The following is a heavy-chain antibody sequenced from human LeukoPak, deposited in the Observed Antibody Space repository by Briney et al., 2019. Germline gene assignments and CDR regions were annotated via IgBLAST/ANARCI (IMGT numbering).Heavy chain of an antibody. J-gene: IGHJ3*02. D-gene: IGHD3-9*01. Sequence: SETLSLTCTVSGGSISSHYWSWIRQPQGKGLEWIGYIYYSGGTNYNPSLKSRVTISGDTSKNQFSLKLSSVTAADTAVYYCAREGPPNYDTIWGQGTMVTVSP. CDR3: AREGPPNYDTI. V-gene: IGHV4-59*11. CDR1: GGSISSHY. CDR2: IYYSGGT.